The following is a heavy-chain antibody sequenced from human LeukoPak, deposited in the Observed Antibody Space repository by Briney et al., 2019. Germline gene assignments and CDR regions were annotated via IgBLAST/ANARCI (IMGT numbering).Heavy chain of an antibody. CDR1: GFTFSTLA. V-gene: IGHV3-30-3*01. CDR2: ISYDGSDK. J-gene: IGHJ4*02. Sequence: GGSLRLSCAASGFTFSTLAMHWVRQAPGKGLEWVAVISYDGSDKYYTDSVKGRFTISRDNSKNTLYLQVNSLRVEDTAVYYCARGQVPTTLTLFDYWGQGTLVTVSS. CDR3: ARGQVPTTLTLFDY. D-gene: IGHD4-17*01.